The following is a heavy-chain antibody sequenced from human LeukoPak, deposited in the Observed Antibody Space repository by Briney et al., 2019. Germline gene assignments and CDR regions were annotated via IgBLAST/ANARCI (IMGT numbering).Heavy chain of an antibody. CDR2: IWYDGSNK. CDR1: GFTFSSYG. J-gene: IGHJ3*01. Sequence: GGSLRLSCAASGFTFSSYGMHWVRQAPGKGLEWVAVIWYDGSNKYYADSVKGRFTISRDNSKNTLYLQMNSLRAEDTAVYYCARSSYSSSSSVWGQGTMVTVSS. V-gene: IGHV3-33*01. D-gene: IGHD6-6*01. CDR3: ARSSYSSSSSV.